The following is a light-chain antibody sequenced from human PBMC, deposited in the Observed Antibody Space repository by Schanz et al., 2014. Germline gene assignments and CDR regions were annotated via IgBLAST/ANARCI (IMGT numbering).Light chain of an antibody. CDR2: GAS. Sequence: EIVLTQSPGTLSFSPGERAALSCRASQSVTSSYLAWYQQKPGQAPRLLIYGASSRAIGIPDRFSGSGSGTEFTLTISSLQSEDFAVYYCQQYKNWPWTFGQGTNVEIK. V-gene: IGKV3-20*01. CDR3: QQYKNWPWT. J-gene: IGKJ1*01. CDR1: QSVTSSY.